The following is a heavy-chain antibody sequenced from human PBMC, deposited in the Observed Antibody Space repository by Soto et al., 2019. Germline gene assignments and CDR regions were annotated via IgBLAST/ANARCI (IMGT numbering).Heavy chain of an antibody. J-gene: IGHJ6*02. CDR2: LYNSGNT. Sequence: QVQLQESGPGLVKPSETLSLTCTVSGGSVSSYYWSWVRQPAGKGLEWIGRLYNSGNTNYNPSLKSRVIMSAETSKNQVSLKLSSVTAADTAVYYCARDGSDSYGLDVWGQGTTVTVSS. V-gene: IGHV4-4*07. CDR1: GGSVSSYY. D-gene: IGHD6-25*01. CDR3: ARDGSDSYGLDV.